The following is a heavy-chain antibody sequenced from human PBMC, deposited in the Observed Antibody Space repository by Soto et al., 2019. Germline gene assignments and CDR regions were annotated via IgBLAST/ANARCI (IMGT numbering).Heavy chain of an antibody. CDR2: IWYDGSNK. CDR1: GFTFSSYG. J-gene: IGHJ4*02. V-gene: IGHV3-33*01. D-gene: IGHD6-13*01. Sequence: GGSLRLSCAASGFTFSSYGMHWVRQAPGKGLEWVAVIWYDGSNKYYADSVKGRFTISRDNSKNTLYLQMNSLRAEDTAVYYCARDHEAGTFDYWGQGTLVTSPQ. CDR3: ARDHEAGTFDY.